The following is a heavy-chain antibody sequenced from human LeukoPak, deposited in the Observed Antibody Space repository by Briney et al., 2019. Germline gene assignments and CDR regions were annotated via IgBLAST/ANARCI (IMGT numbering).Heavy chain of an antibody. CDR2: IECTGSST. CDR3: ARGGDYPFDY. J-gene: IGHJ4*02. CDR1: GFTFSSYW. D-gene: IGHD4-17*01. Sequence: PGGSLRLSCAASGFTFSSYWMHWVRQAPGKGLVWVSRIECTGSSTGYPDSVKGRFTISRDNAKNTLYLQMNSLRTEDTALYYCARGGDYPFDYWGQGTLVTVSS. V-gene: IGHV3-74*01.